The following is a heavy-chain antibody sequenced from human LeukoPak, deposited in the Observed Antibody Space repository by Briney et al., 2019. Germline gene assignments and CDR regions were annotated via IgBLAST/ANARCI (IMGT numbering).Heavy chain of an antibody. CDR3: TAPSKKTYDILTGYQMYYFDY. Sequence: GGSLRLSCAASGFTFRRYGMSWVRQAPGKGLEWVSAISGSGGSTYYADSVKGRFTISRDNSKNTLYLQMNSLRAEDTAVYYCTAPSKKTYDILTGYQMYYFDYWGQGTLVTVSS. V-gene: IGHV3-23*01. J-gene: IGHJ4*02. D-gene: IGHD3-9*01. CDR1: GFTFRRYG. CDR2: ISGSGGST.